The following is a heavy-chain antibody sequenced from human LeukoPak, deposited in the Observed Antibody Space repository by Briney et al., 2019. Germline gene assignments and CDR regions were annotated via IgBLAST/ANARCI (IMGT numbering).Heavy chain of an antibody. CDR2: TYYSGKT. D-gene: IGHD2-15*01. V-gene: IGHV4-39*01. CDR3: ARHPVCSGLNCDFYGMDV. Sequence: SETLSLTCTVSGDSISSRSYYWGWIRQPPGKELEWIGNTYYSGKTYNNPSLQSRVTISVDTSKNQFSLMLSSVTVADTAVYYCARHPVCSGLNCDFYGMDVWGQGTTVTVSS. J-gene: IGHJ6*02. CDR1: GDSISSRSYY.